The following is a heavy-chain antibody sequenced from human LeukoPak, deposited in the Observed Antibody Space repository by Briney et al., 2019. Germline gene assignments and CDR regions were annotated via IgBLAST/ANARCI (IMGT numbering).Heavy chain of an antibody. CDR1: GFTFGDHA. CDR3: ARGTIQLWTHNAMDV. J-gene: IGHJ6*02. V-gene: IGHV3-49*04. D-gene: IGHD5-18*01. Sequence: GGSLRLSCTASGFTFGDHAMSWVRQAPGKGLEWVGFIRSKAYRGTTEYAASGKGRFTISRDDSKSIVYLQMNSLKTEDTAFYYCARGTIQLWTHNAMDVWGQGTTVTVSS. CDR2: IRSKAYRGTT.